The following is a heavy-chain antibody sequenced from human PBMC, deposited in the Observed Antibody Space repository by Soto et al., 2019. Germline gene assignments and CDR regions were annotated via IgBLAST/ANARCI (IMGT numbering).Heavy chain of an antibody. CDR3: GRDLRDWDSGSYSYDY. V-gene: IGHV3-7*04. D-gene: IGHD1-26*01. Sequence: EVQLVESGGGLVQPGGSLRLSCAASGFTFSSFWMTWVRQAPGKGLEWVANIKQDGGDKNYVDSVKGRFTISRDNAKKSRYQQMNSLRAEDTAVYYCGRDLRDWDSGSYSYDYWGQGTLVTVSS. J-gene: IGHJ4*02. CDR2: IKQDGGDK. CDR1: GFTFSSFW.